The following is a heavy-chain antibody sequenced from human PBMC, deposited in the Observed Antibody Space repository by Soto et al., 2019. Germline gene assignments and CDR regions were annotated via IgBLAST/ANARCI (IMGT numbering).Heavy chain of an antibody. CDR2: IVASGGIT. CDR1: GFTFSSYP. CDR3: AKNAAATIRVGYDY. J-gene: IGHJ4*02. Sequence: EVQLLESGGGLAQPGGSLRLSCAASGFTFSSYPMRWVRQAPGQGLEWVSGIVASGGITYYADSVTGRFTISRDNSKNTLYRQMHSLRAEDTAVYYCAKNAAATIRVGYDYWGQGTLVTVSS. D-gene: IGHD5-12*01. V-gene: IGHV3-23*01.